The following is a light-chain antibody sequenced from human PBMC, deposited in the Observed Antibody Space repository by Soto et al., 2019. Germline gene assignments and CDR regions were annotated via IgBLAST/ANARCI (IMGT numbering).Light chain of an antibody. CDR3: QQYGSSPQT. CDR1: QRISSTY. V-gene: IGKV3-20*01. J-gene: IGKJ1*01. Sequence: EIVLTQSPGTLSLSPGERATLSCRASQRISSTYLAWYHQKPGQAPRLLIYGASIRATGIPDRFNGSGSGTDFTLSISRLEPEDFAVYYCQQYGSSPQTFGQGTKVDIK. CDR2: GAS.